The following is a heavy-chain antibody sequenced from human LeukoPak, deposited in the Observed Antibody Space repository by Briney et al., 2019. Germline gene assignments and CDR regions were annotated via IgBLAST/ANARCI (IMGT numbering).Heavy chain of an antibody. CDR1: GGSISSDCCY. J-gene: IGHJ4*02. CDR2: FYYTGTT. D-gene: IGHD3-22*01. V-gene: IGHV4-39*01. CDR3: AKHVITDGSGYYYFDS. Sequence: PSETLSLTCTVSGGSISSDCCYWGWIRQPPGKGPEWIGGFYYTGTTYHSPSLKSRITISANTSKNQFSLRLSSVTAADTAVYYCAKHVITDGSGYYYFDSWGQGTLVTVSS.